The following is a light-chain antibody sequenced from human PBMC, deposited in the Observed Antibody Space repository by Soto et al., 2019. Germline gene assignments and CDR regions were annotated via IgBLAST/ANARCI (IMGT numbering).Light chain of an antibody. CDR3: SSYSSSSTLGV. CDR2: DVT. J-gene: IGLJ2*01. CDR1: NSDGGGYNY. Sequence: QSALTQPASVSGSPGQSITISCTGTNSDGGGYNYVSWYQQHPGKAPKLMIYDVTNRPSGVSNRFSGSKSGNTASLTISGLQAEDEADYYCSSYSSSSTLGVFGGGTQLTVL. V-gene: IGLV2-14*01.